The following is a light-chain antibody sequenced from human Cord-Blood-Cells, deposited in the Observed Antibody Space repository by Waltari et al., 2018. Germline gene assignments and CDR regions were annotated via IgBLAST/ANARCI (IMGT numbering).Light chain of an antibody. CDR1: QSISSW. Sequence: DMQMTQSPSTMSASVGHRLTSTCRASQSISSWLAWYQQKPVKAPKHLLYKATSLESGVPSRISGSGSGTELTLTISRLQPDDFATYYCQQYKSYWTFGQGTKVEIK. CDR2: KAT. J-gene: IGKJ1*01. CDR3: QQYKSYWT. V-gene: IGKV1-5*03.